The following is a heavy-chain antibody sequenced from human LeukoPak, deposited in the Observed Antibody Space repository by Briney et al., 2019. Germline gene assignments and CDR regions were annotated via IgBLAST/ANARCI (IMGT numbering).Heavy chain of an antibody. CDR1: GYTFTGYY. J-gene: IGHJ6*03. CDR2: INPNSGGT. D-gene: IGHD3-9*01. Sequence: GASVKVSCKASGYTFTGYYMHWVRQAPGQGLEWMGWINPNSGGTNYAQKFQGRVTMTRDTSISTAYMELSRLRSDDTAVYYCARGGLNYDILTGYASSYYYYYMDVWGKGTMVTISS. CDR3: ARGGLNYDILTGYASSYYYYYMDV. V-gene: IGHV1-2*02.